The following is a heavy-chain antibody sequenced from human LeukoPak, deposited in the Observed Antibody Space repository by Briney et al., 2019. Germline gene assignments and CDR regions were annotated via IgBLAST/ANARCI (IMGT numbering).Heavy chain of an antibody. CDR1: GGSISSYY. CDR2: IYYSGST. V-gene: IGHV4-59*08. CDR3: ARRSTVTPGRAFDI. Sequence: SETLSLTCTVSGGSISSYYWSWIRQPPGKGLEWIGYIYYSGSTNYNPPLKSRVTISVDTSKNQFSLKLSSVTAADTAVYYCARRSTVTPGRAFDIWGQGTMVTVSS. J-gene: IGHJ3*02. D-gene: IGHD4-17*01.